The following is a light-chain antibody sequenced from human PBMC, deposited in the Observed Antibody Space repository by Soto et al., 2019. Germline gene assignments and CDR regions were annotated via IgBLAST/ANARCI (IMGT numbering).Light chain of an antibody. CDR3: QQVDNFRLT. Sequence: IQMTQFPSSVSASVGDRVTITCRASQDVRTWLAWYQQRPGKAPKVLIHAATILQSGVPSRFSGSGAGTDFTVIINNVQPDHFATYYCQQVDNFRLTVGRGTKVD. J-gene: IGKJ3*01. CDR1: QDVRTW. CDR2: AAT. V-gene: IGKV1-12*01.